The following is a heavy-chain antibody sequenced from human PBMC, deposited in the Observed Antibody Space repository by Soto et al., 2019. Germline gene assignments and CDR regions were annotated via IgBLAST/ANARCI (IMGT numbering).Heavy chain of an antibody. CDR1: GYSFTSYW. CDR2: IYPGDSDT. D-gene: IGHD6-19*01. Sequence: GASLKISCTGSGYSFTSYWIGWVRQLPGKGLEWMRIIYPGDSDTRYSPSFQGQVTISADKSISTAYLQRSSLKASDSGMYHFARSSVAGSKYYYSGMDVLGQGATVT. V-gene: IGHV5-51*01. CDR3: ARSSVAGSKYYYSGMDV. J-gene: IGHJ6*01.